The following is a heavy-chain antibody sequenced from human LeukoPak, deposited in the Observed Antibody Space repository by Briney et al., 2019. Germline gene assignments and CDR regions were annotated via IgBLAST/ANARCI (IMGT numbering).Heavy chain of an antibody. CDR2: IWYDGSNK. V-gene: IGHV3-33*01. CDR1: GFTFSSYG. Sequence: GGSLRLSCAASGFTFSSYGMHWVRQAPGKGLEWVAFIWYDGSNKYYADSVKGRFTISRDNSKNTLYLQMNSLRAEDTAVYYCARGTKWELLIFDYWGQGTLVTVSS. J-gene: IGHJ4*02. D-gene: IGHD1-26*01. CDR3: ARGTKWELLIFDY.